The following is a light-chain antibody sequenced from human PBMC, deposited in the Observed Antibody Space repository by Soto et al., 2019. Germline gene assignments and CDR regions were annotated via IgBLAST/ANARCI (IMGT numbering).Light chain of an antibody. CDR1: QSVSSRN. J-gene: IGKJ1*01. Sequence: EIVLTQSPGTLSLSPGQRGTLSCRASQSVSSRNLAWYQQKPGQAPRLLIYGASNRATGIPDRFSGSGSGTDFTLTISRLGPEDFAVYYCQQYGSSPTFGQGTKVDIK. CDR3: QQYGSSPT. CDR2: GAS. V-gene: IGKV3-20*01.